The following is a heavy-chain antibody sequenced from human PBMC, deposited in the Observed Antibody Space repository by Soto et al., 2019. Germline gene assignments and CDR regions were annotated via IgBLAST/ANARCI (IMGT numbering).Heavy chain of an antibody. CDR1: GYSFTSYW. V-gene: IGHV5-51*01. J-gene: IGHJ6*02. Sequence: GESLKISCKGSGYSFTSYWIGWVRQMPGKGLEWMGIIYPGDSNTRYSPSLQGQVTISVDKSISTAYLQWSSLKATDTAMYYCAGGGVRGVITRTRDYYGMDVWGQGTTVTVSS. CDR2: IYPGDSNT. D-gene: IGHD3-10*01. CDR3: AGGGVRGVITRTRDYYGMDV.